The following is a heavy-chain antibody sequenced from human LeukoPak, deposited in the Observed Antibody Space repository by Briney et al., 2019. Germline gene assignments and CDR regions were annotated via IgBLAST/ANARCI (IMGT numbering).Heavy chain of an antibody. D-gene: IGHD6-19*01. CDR2: MYLDGRT. V-gene: IGHV4-4*02. CDR3: AGLEGRYSTDWFYFFDY. J-gene: IGHJ4*02. Sequence: PSETLSLTGAVSGGSISSLNLWSWLRQPPGKGIEWVGEMYLDGRTNFHPSVRGRVTIFIDKPKNQLSLQLTSVTAADTAVYYCAGLEGRYSTDWFYFFDYWGQGALVTVSS. CDR1: GGSISSLNL.